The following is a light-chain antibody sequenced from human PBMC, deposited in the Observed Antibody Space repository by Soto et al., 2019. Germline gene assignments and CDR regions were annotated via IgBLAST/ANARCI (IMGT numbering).Light chain of an antibody. CDR2: AAS. CDR3: QQLNTCPLS. Sequence: DIQLTQPPSFLSSSGGNSVTITCRASSDINHHLAWDQQKPGKDPKVLITAASNSQSEVPSRFSVSGSGTEFTLTISSLQPEDFATDYCQQLNTCPLSFGGGTKVEIK. V-gene: IGKV1-9*01. CDR1: SDINHH. J-gene: IGKJ4*01.